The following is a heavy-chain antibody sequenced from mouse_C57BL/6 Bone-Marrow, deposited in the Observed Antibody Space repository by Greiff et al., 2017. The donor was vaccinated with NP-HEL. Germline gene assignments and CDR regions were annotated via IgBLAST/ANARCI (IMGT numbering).Heavy chain of an antibody. CDR1: GYTFTSYW. CDR3: ARGYGSSPSYWYFDV. Sequence: QVQLQQPGAELVMPGASVKLSCKASGYTFTSYWMHWVKPRPGQGLEWIGEIDPSDSYTNYNQKFKGKSTLTVDKSSSTAYMQLSSLTSEDSAVYYCARGYGSSPSYWYFDVWGTGTTVTVSS. D-gene: IGHD1-1*01. V-gene: IGHV1-69*01. J-gene: IGHJ1*03. CDR2: IDPSDSYT.